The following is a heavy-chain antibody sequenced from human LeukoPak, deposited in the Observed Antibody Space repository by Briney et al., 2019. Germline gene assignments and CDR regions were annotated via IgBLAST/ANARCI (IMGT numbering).Heavy chain of an antibody. Sequence: WDTLSLTCTLSGGSISRYYWIWLRHPPGEGLEWIGYIYYSGNTNYNPSVKSRVTISVDTSKNQFSLKLSSVTAADTAVYYCARDTGVGSDYWGQGTLVTVSS. J-gene: IGHJ4*02. CDR3: ARDTGVGSDY. D-gene: IGHD3-10*01. CDR2: IYYSGNT. CDR1: GGSISRYY. V-gene: IGHV4-59*13.